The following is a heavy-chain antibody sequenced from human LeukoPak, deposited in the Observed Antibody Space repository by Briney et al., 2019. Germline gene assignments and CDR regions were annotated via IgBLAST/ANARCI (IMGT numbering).Heavy chain of an antibody. Sequence: EASVKVSCKASGYTFTGYYMHWVRQAPGQGLEWMGRINPNSGGTNYAQKFQGRVTMTRDTSTSTAYMELSRLRSDDTAVYYCARGRLAGHCSGGSCFKPDYWGQGTLVAVSS. CDR2: INPNSGGT. J-gene: IGHJ4*02. V-gene: IGHV1-2*06. CDR3: ARGRLAGHCSGGSCFKPDY. D-gene: IGHD2-15*01. CDR1: GYTFTGYY.